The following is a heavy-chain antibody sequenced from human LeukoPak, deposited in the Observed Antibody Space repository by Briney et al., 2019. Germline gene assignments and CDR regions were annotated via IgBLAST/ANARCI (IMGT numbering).Heavy chain of an antibody. CDR2: FNHRGST. CDR3: ARGGGSRRIITMVLGARRDAFDI. D-gene: IGHD3-10*01. Sequence: SETLSLTCAVYGGSFSGYYWSWIRQPPGKGLEWIGEFNHRGSTNYNTSLKSRVTISVDTSKNQLSLKQSTVTAAVNDVYYCARGGGSRRIITMVLGARRDAFDIWGQGKMVTVSS. V-gene: IGHV4-34*01. J-gene: IGHJ3*02. CDR1: GGSFSGYY.